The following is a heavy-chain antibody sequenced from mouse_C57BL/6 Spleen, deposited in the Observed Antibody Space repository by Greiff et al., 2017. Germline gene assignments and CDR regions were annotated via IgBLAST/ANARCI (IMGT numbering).Heavy chain of an antibody. CDR3: ARWAPICYDYDEDAY. V-gene: IGHV1-9*01. D-gene: IGHD2-4*01. CDR1: GYTFTGYW. Sequence: QVQLQQSGAELMKPGASVKLSCTATGYTFTGYWIEWVKQRPGHGLEWIGEILPGSGSTNYNEKFKGKATVTADKSSNTAYMQLSSLTTEDSAIYYCARWAPICYDYDEDAYWGQGTLVTVSA. J-gene: IGHJ3*01. CDR2: ILPGSGST.